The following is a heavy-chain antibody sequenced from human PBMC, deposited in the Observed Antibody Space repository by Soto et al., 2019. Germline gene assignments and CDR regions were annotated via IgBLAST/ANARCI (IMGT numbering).Heavy chain of an antibody. V-gene: IGHV1-8*01. CDR3: GSAQPPAVRDY. Sequence: ASVKVSCKASGYTFTSYDINWVRQATGQGLEWMGWMNPNSGNTGYAQKFQGRVTMTRNTSISTAYMELSSLRSDDTAVYFCGSAQPPAVRDYWGQGSLVTVSS. D-gene: IGHD2-2*01. CDR2: MNPNSGNT. CDR1: GYTFTSYD. J-gene: IGHJ4*02.